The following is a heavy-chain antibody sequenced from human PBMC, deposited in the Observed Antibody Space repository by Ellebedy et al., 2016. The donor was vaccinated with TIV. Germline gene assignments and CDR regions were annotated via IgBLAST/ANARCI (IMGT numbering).Heavy chain of an antibody. CDR2: IDPSDSYT. CDR1: GYSFTSYW. CDR3: ARHNRYSYGSDY. J-gene: IGHJ4*02. V-gene: IGHV5-10-1*01. Sequence: KVSXXGSGYSFTSYWISWVRQMPGKGLEWMGRIDPSDSYTNYSPSFQGHVTISADKSISTAYLQWSSLKASDTAMYYCARHNRYSYGSDYWGQGTLVTVSS. D-gene: IGHD5-18*01.